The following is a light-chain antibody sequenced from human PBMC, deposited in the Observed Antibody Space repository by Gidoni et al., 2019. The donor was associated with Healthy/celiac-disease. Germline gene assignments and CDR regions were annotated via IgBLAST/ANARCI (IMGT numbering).Light chain of an antibody. CDR2: AAS. CDR1: HGISSY. CDR3: QQYSSYPWT. J-gene: IGKJ1*01. Sequence: AIRMTQSPSSLSASTVDRVTITCRASHGISSYLAWYQQKPGKAPKLLIYAASTLQSGVPSRFSGSGSGTDFTLTISCLQSEDFATYYCQQYSSYPWTFGQGTKVEIK. V-gene: IGKV1-8*01.